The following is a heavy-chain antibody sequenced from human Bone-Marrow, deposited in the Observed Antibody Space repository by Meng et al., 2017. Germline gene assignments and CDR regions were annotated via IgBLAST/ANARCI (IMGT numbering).Heavy chain of an antibody. Sequence: QVQVQHSGPILENHSKTLPLTRVLSGDSVSSHSPAWHWTRQSPARGLEWLGRTYYRSKCYDNYPVSMQIRVTINTDTSKNQFSLQLNTVAPEDTDVYYCARVGPGGSLDSWRQRPLVTVSS. V-gene: IGHV6-1*01. CDR2: TYYRSKCYD. J-gene: IGHJ4*02. CDR3: ARVGPGGSLDS. D-gene: IGHD3-16*01. CDR1: GDSVSSHSPA.